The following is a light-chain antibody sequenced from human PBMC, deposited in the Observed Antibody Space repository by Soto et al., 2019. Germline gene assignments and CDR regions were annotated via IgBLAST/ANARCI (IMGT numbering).Light chain of an antibody. Sequence: EIVMTQSPATLSVSPGETATLSCRASQSVSYNLAWYQQKPGQGPRLLIYGAFTRATGIPARFSGSGSGTEFTLTIRSLPSEDFAVYYCQQYKNWPPLTFGGGTKVEIK. V-gene: IGKV3-15*01. CDR2: GAF. CDR3: QQYKNWPPLT. CDR1: QSVSYN. J-gene: IGKJ4*01.